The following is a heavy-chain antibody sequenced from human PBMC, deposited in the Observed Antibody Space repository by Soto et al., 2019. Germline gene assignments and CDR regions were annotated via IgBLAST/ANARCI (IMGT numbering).Heavy chain of an antibody. J-gene: IGHJ6*02. CDR1: GGSISSYY. V-gene: IGHV4-59*01. CDR2: IYYSGST. CDR3: AREIWGVATTDYYYYGMDV. Sequence: SETLSLTCTVSGGSISSYYWSWIRQPPGKGLEWIGYIYYSGSTNYNPSLKSRVTISVDTSKNQFSLKLSSVTAADTAVYYCAREIWGVATTDYYYYGMDVWGQGTTVT. D-gene: IGHD5-12*01.